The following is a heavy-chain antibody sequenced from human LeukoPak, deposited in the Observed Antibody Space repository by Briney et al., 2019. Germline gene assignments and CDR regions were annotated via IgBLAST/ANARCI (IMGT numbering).Heavy chain of an antibody. V-gene: IGHV3-23*01. Sequence: PGRSLRLSCAASGFTFDDYAMSWVRQAPGKGLEWVSSISGSGNRTYYADSVKGRFTISRDNSKNTLFLQMNSLRAEDTAVYYCAKNLYCGGGSCYPSALGMDVWGQGTTVTVSS. CDR1: GFTFDDYA. D-gene: IGHD2-15*01. CDR2: ISGSGNRT. J-gene: IGHJ6*02. CDR3: AKNLYCGGGSCYPSALGMDV.